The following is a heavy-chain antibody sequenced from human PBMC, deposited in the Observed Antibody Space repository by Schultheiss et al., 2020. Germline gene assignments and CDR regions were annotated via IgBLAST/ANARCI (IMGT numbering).Heavy chain of an antibody. CDR1: GFTFSSYW. J-gene: IGHJ5*02. D-gene: IGHD6-19*01. Sequence: GGSLRLSCAASGFTFSSYWMHWVRQAPGKGLVWVSRINSDGSGRSYADSVKGRFTISRDNAKNTLYLQMNSLRAEDTALYYCARSGAYSSGWYCELQFDPRGQGTLVTVSS. CDR3: ARSGAYSSGWYCELQFDP. CDR2: INSDGSGR. V-gene: IGHV3-74*01.